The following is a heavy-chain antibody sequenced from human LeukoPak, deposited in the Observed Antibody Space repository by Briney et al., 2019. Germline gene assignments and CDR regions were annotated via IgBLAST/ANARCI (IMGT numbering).Heavy chain of an antibody. D-gene: IGHD6-19*01. CDR2: ISAYNGNT. CDR1: GYTFTSYY. J-gene: IGHJ5*02. Sequence: EASVKVSCKASGYTFTSYYMHWVRQAPGQGLEWMGWISAYNGNTNYAQKLQGRVTMTTDTSTSTAYMELRSLRSDDTAVYYCARDLQNNPVAARSWFDPWGQGTLVTVSS. V-gene: IGHV1-18*04. CDR3: ARDLQNNPVAARSWFDP.